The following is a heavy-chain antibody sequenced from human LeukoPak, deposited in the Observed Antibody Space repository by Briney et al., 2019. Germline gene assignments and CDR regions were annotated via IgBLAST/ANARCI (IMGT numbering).Heavy chain of an antibody. CDR1: GYSFTSYW. D-gene: IGHD4-17*01. CDR2: IYPGDSDT. J-gene: IGHJ4*02. Sequence: GESLKISCKGSGYSFTSYWIGWVHQMPGKGLEWMGIIYPGDSDTRYSPSFQGQVTISADKSISTAYLQWSSLKASDTAMYYCASGTTVTTASGLYFDYWGQGTLVTVSS. V-gene: IGHV5-51*07. CDR3: ASGTTVTTASGLYFDY.